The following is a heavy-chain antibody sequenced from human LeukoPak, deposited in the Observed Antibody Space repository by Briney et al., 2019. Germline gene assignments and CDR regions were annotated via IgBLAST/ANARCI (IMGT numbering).Heavy chain of an antibody. CDR3: AASREMATILVY. Sequence: SETLSLTCTVSGGSISSYYWSWIRQPPGKGLEWIGYIYYSGSTNYIPSLKSRVTISVDTSKNQFSLKLSSVTAADTAVYYCAASREMATILVYWGQGTLVTVSS. CDR1: GGSISSYY. V-gene: IGHV4-59*01. D-gene: IGHD5-24*01. CDR2: IYYSGST. J-gene: IGHJ4*02.